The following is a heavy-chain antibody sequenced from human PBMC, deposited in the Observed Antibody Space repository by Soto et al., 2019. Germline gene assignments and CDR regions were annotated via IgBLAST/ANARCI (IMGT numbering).Heavy chain of an antibody. Sequence: GASVKVSCKASGYTFTDYFIHWVRQAPGQGFEWMGWINPNSRGTNYAPKFQGRVTMTRDTSNSTAYMELRGLRSDDTAVYYCARVTLKAGNSFDPWGQGTLVTVSS. V-gene: IGHV1-2*02. CDR1: GYTFTDYF. J-gene: IGHJ5*02. CDR3: ARVTLKAGNSFDP. CDR2: INPNSRGT.